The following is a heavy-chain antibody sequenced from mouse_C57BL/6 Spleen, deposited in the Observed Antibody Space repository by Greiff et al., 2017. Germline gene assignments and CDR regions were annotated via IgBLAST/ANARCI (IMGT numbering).Heavy chain of an antibody. D-gene: IGHD1-1*01. CDR2: IDPNSGGT. Sequence: VKLQQPGAELVKPGASVKLSCKASGYTFTSYWMHWVKQRPGRGLEWIGRIDPNSGGTKYNEKFKSKATLTVDKPSSTAYMQLSSLTSEDSAVYYCARCLTTVVAHWYFDVWGTGTTVTVSS. V-gene: IGHV1-72*01. CDR1: GYTFTSYW. CDR3: ARCLTTVVAHWYFDV. J-gene: IGHJ1*03.